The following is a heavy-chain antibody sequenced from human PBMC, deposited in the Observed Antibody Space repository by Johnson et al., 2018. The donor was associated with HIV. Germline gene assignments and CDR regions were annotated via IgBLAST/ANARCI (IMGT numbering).Heavy chain of an antibody. CDR1: GITVSSNY. D-gene: IGHD1-26*01. CDR2: IFTVGDV. Sequence: MLLVESGGGLAQPGGSLRLSCAASGITVSSNYMSWVRQAPGKGLAWVSVIFTVGDVYYADSVKGRFTISRDNSKNTLYLQMNSLRAEDTAVYYCARSRNDKWELLLDAFDIWGQGTMVTVSS. V-gene: IGHV3-66*02. J-gene: IGHJ3*02. CDR3: ARSRNDKWELLLDAFDI.